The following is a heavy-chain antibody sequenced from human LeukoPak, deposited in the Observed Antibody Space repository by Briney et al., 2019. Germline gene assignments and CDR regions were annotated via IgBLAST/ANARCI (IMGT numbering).Heavy chain of an antibody. Sequence: GGSLRLSCAASGFTFSDYYMSWIRQAPGKGLEWVSYISSSGSTIYYADSVKGRFTISRDNAKNSLYLQMNSLRAEDTAVYYCARDPRYSSGWYRGAPSYYFDYWGQGTLVTVSS. CDR1: GFTFSDYY. V-gene: IGHV3-11*04. J-gene: IGHJ4*02. CDR3: ARDPRYSSGWYRGAPSYYFDY. D-gene: IGHD6-19*01. CDR2: ISSSGSTI.